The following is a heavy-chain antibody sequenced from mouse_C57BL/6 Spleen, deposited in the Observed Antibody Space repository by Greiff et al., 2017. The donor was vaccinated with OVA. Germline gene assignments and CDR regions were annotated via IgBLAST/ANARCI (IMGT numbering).Heavy chain of an antibody. CDR3: TRAGDYDGGYYARDY. D-gene: IGHD2-4*01. V-gene: IGHV1-15*01. Sequence: VQLQQSGAELVRPGASVTLSCKASGYTFTDYEMHWVKQTPVHGLGWIGAIDPETGGTAYNQKFKGKAILTADKSSSTAYMELRSLTSEDSAVYYCTRAGDYDGGYYARDYWGQGTSVTVSS. J-gene: IGHJ4*01. CDR1: GYTFTDYE. CDR2: IDPETGGT.